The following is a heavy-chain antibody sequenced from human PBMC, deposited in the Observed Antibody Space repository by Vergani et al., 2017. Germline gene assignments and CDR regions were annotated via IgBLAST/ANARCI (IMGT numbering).Heavy chain of an antibody. V-gene: IGHV1-69*01. Sequence: QVQLVQSGAEVKKPGASVKVSCKASGYTFSSYAISWVRQAPGQGLEWMGGIIPIFGTANYAQKFQGRVTITADESTSTAYMELSSLRSEDTAVYYCARDRVIGAAAVYYFDYWGQGTLVTVSS. CDR3: ARDRVIGAAAVYYFDY. J-gene: IGHJ4*02. CDR2: IIPIFGTA. CDR1: GYTFSSYA. D-gene: IGHD6-13*01.